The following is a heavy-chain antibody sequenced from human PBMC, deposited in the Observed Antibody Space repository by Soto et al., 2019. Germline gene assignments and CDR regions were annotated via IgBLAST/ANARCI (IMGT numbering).Heavy chain of an antibody. CDR1: GGTFSSYA. D-gene: IGHD4-17*01. Sequence: QVQLVQSGAEVKKPGSSVKVSCKASGGTFSSYAISWVRQAPGQGLEWMGGIIPIFGTANYAQKFQGRVTITADESTSTAYMELSNLRSEDTAVYYCARKPEDDYGDYAYFDYWGQGTLVTVSS. V-gene: IGHV1-69*01. J-gene: IGHJ4*02. CDR2: IIPIFGTA. CDR3: ARKPEDDYGDYAYFDY.